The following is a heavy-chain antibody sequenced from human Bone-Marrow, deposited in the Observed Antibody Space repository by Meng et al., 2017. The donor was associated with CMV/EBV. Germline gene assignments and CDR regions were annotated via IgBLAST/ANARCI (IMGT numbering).Heavy chain of an antibody. CDR2: ITSSSSQT. V-gene: IGHV3-21*01. D-gene: IGHD3-22*01. J-gene: IGHJ4*02. Sequence: GESLKISCAASEFTFSYYSMNWVRQAPGKGLEWVSSITSSSSQTFYADSVRGRFTISRDNAKNSLYLQMNRLRDEDTAVYYCTRDVYDSSGYYYWDYWGQGTLVTVSS. CDR1: EFTFSYYS. CDR3: TRDVYDSSGYYYWDY.